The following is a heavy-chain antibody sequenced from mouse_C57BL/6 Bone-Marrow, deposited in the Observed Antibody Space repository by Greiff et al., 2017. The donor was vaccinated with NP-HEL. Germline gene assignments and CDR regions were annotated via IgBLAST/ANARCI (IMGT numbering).Heavy chain of an antibody. CDR2: IDPENGDT. V-gene: IGHV14-4*01. D-gene: IGHD1-1*01. CDR3: TTRVTTVVATYYYFDV. Sequence: VQLQQSGAELVRPGASVKLSCTASGFNIKDDYMHWVKQRPEQGLEWIGWIDPENGDTEYASKFQGKATITADTSSNTAYLQLSSLTSEDTAVYYCTTRVTTVVATYYYFDVWGTGTTVTVSS. J-gene: IGHJ1*03. CDR1: GFNIKDDY.